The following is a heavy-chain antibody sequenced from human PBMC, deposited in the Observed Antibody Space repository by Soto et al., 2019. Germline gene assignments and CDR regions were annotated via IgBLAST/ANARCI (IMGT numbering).Heavy chain of an antibody. CDR3: AREGPAPYYYYGMDV. J-gene: IGHJ6*02. Sequence: QVQLVQSGGEVKKPGASVKVSCKTSGYSFTTYGISWVRQAPGQGLEWMGWISAYNGNTNYAQKLQDRVTMTTDTSTSTAYMELRSLRSDDTDAYYCAREGPAPYYYYGMDVWGQGRTVTVSS. V-gene: IGHV1-18*01. CDR1: GYSFTTYG. CDR2: ISAYNGNT.